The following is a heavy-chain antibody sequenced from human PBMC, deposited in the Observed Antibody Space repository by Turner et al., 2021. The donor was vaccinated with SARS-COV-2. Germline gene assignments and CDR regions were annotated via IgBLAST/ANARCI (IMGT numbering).Heavy chain of an antibody. CDR1: GFTFSRYW. CDR3: ARDHGYRAQVGYYGMGV. D-gene: IGHD1-1*01. V-gene: IGHV3-7*01. Sequence: EVQLVASGGGLVQPGGSLSLPCAASGFTFSRYWMSWVRQAPGKGREGVANIKQDESEKYYVDSVKGRFTISRDNAKNSLYLQMNSLRAEDTAVYYCARDHGYRAQVGYYGMGVWGQGTTVTVSS. CDR2: IKQDESEK. J-gene: IGHJ6*02.